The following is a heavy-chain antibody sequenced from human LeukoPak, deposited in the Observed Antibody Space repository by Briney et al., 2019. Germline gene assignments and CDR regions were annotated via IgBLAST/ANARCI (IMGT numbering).Heavy chain of an antibody. CDR2: INWNGGST. CDR1: GFTFDDYG. V-gene: IGHV3-20*01. J-gene: IGHJ3*02. Sequence: PGGSLRLSCAASGFTFDDYGMSWVRQAPGKGLEWVSGINWNGGSTGYADSVKGRFTISRDNAKNSLYLQMNSLRAEDTALYHCAGGVRGATGAFDIWGQGTMVTVSS. CDR3: AGGVRGATGAFDI. D-gene: IGHD3-10*01.